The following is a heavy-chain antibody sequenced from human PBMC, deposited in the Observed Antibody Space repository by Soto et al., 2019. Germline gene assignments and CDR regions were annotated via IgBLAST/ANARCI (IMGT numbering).Heavy chain of an antibody. CDR1: GFTVSSNY. CDR2: IYSGGST. Sequence: EVQLVETGGGLIQPGGSLRLSCAASGFTVSSNYMSWVRQAPGKGLAWVSVIYSGGSTYYADSVKGRFTISRDNSKNTLDRQMNSLRAEDTAVYYCASYSYGLYYFDYWGQGTLVTGSS. CDR3: ASYSYGLYYFDY. V-gene: IGHV3-53*02. J-gene: IGHJ4*02. D-gene: IGHD5-18*01.